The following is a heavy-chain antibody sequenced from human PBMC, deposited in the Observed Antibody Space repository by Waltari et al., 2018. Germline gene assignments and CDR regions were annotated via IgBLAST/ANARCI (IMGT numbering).Heavy chain of an antibody. CDR2: INYSGST. V-gene: IGHV4-39*07. CDR1: GGSISSSSYY. CDR3: AREPLDIVVVPAAKD. Sequence: QLQLQESGPGLVKPSETLSLTCTVSGGSISSSSYYWGWIRQPPGKGLEWIGSINYSGSTYYNPSLKSRVTISVDTSKNQFSLKLSSVTAADTAVYYCAREPLDIVVVPAAKDWGQGTLVTVSS. J-gene: IGHJ4*02. D-gene: IGHD2-2*01.